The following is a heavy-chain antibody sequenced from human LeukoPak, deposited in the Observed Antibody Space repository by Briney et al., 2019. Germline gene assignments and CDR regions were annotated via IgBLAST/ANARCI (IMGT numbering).Heavy chain of an antibody. D-gene: IGHD1-26*01. V-gene: IGHV4-59*05. J-gene: IGHJ4*02. CDR3: ARHNSGSYWELQY. CDR2: SYYTGST. CDR1: GGSISYYY. Sequence: PSETLSPTCAVSGGSISYYYWSWLGQPPGKGLEWIGISYYTGSTYYNPSLKSRVTISVGTSKNQFSLKLTSVTAADTAVYYCARHNSGSYWELQYWGQGTLVTVSS.